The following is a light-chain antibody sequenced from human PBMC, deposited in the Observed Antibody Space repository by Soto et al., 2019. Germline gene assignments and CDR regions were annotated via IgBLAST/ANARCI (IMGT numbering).Light chain of an antibody. V-gene: IGLV4-60*02. Sequence: QSVLTQSSSASASLGSSVKLTCTLSSGHSSYIIAWHQQQPGKAPRYLMKLEGSGSYNKGSGVPDRFSGSSSGADRYLTISSLQFEDEADYYCETWDSNNWVFGGGTTLTVL. CDR2: LEGSGSY. CDR1: SGHSSYI. J-gene: IGLJ3*02. CDR3: ETWDSNNWV.